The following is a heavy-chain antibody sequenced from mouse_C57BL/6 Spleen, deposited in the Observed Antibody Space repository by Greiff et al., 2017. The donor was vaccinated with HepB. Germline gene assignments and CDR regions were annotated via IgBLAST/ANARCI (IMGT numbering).Heavy chain of an antibody. CDR3: ARQDYYGSRRYFDV. Sequence: EVQVVESGGGLVQPGGSLSLSCAASGFTFTDYYMSWVRQPPGKALEWLGFIRNKANGYTTEYSASVKGRFTISRDNSQSILYLQMNALRAEDSATYYCARQDYYGSRRYFDVWGTGTTVTVSS. CDR2: IRNKANGYTT. J-gene: IGHJ1*03. V-gene: IGHV7-3*01. CDR1: GFTFTDYY. D-gene: IGHD1-1*01.